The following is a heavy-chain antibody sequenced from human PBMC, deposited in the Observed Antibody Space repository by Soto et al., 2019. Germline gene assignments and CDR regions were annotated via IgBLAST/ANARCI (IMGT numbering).Heavy chain of an antibody. CDR3: ARDRSSVWVDF. CDR1: GYTFISYD. CDR2: ISGYNGNT. Sequence: QVQLVQSGFEVKQPGASVKVSCKASGYTFISYDISWVRQAPGQGLEWMGRISGYNGNTIYTQKLQDRVTMTTDTSTDTAYMELRSLRSDDTALYCCARDRSSVWVDFRGQGPLVTVSS. V-gene: IGHV1-18*01. J-gene: IGHJ4*02. D-gene: IGHD6-19*01.